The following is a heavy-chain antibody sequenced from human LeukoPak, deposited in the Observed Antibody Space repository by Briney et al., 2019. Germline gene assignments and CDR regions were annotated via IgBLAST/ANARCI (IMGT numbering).Heavy chain of an antibody. Sequence: ASVKVSCKASGYTFTGYYMHWVRQAPGQGLEWMGWINPNSGGTNYAQKFQGRVTMTRDMSTSTVYMELSSLRSEDTAVYYCARGDAFDIWGQGTMVTVSS. V-gene: IGHV1-2*02. CDR1: GYTFTGYY. CDR3: ARGDAFDI. J-gene: IGHJ3*02. CDR2: INPNSGGT.